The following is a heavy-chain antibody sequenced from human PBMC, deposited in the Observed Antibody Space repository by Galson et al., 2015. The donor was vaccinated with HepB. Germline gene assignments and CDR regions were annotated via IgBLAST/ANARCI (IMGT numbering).Heavy chain of an antibody. CDR2: FDPEDGET. Sequence: SVKVSCKVSGYTLTELSMHWVRQALGKGLEWMGRFDPEDGETIYAQKFQGRVTMTEDTSTDTAHMELSRLRSEDTAVYFCATLYGSGSGMDIWGQGTTVTVSS. CDR1: GYTLTELS. D-gene: IGHD3-10*01. V-gene: IGHV1-24*01. CDR3: ATLYGSGSGMDI. J-gene: IGHJ6*02.